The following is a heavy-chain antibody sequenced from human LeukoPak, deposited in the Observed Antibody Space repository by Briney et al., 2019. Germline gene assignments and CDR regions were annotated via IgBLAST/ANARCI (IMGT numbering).Heavy chain of an antibody. J-gene: IGHJ4*02. CDR2: IYNSGST. Sequence: KPSETLSLTCTVSGGSISSSSYYWGWIRQPPGKGLEWIGSIYNSGSTYYNPSLKSRVTISVDTSKNQFSLKLSSVTAADTAVYYCASVAVALGANYDFWMYYFDYWGQGTLVTVSS. V-gene: IGHV4-39*07. D-gene: IGHD3-3*01. CDR3: ASVAVALGANYDFWMYYFDY. CDR1: GGSISSSSYY.